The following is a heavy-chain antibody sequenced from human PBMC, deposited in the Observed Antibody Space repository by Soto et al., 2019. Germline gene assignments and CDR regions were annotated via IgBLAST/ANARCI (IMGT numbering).Heavy chain of an antibody. V-gene: IGHV4-39*01. CDR2: MSYSRST. D-gene: IGHD7-27*01. Sequence: QLQLQESGPGLVKPSETLSLTCFVSGGSISSNNYYWRWIRQPPGKGLAWIGSMSYSRSTYYNPSLKSRVTMSVDTSKNQFALKLTSVTAADAAVYYCASHLLPTNWGGGYFDYWGQGPLVTGSS. CDR3: ASHLLPTNWGGGYFDY. CDR1: GGSISSNNYY. J-gene: IGHJ4*02.